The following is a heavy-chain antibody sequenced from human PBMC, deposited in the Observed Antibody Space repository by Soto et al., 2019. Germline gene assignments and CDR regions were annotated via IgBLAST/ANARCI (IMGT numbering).Heavy chain of an antibody. CDR1: GGSFTSNNW. J-gene: IGHJ4*02. Sequence: SETLSLTCAVSGGSFTSNNWWTWVRQPPGQGLEWIGEIYRTGSTNYNPSLKSRVTISLDKSENQFSLKVTSLTAADTTVYYCASRDPGTSVDYWGQGTLVTVSS. D-gene: IGHD1-7*01. V-gene: IGHV4-4*02. CDR2: IYRTGST. CDR3: ASRDPGTSVDY.